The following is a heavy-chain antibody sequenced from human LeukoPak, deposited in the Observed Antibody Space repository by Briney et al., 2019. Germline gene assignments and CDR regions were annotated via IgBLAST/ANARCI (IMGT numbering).Heavy chain of an antibody. CDR2: IYYSGST. CDR3: ARLETSHLPDY. CDR1: GASISSSSYY. V-gene: IGHV4-39*01. D-gene: IGHD2-2*01. Sequence: SETLSLTCDVSGASISSSSYYWGWIRQSPGKGLEWIATIYYSGSTYYNPSLKSRVTISVDTSKNQFPLKLSSVTAADTSVYYCARLETSHLPDYWGQGTLVTVSS. J-gene: IGHJ4*02.